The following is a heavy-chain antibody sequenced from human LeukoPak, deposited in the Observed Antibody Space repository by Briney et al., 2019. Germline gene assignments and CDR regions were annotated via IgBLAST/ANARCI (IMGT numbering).Heavy chain of an antibody. CDR3: ARQEYCSGGSCYTWFDP. Sequence: GESLQISFKGSGYSFTNYWIGWVRQMPGKGLEWMGIIYPADSDIRHSPSFQGQVTISADKSISTAYLQWSSLKASDTAMYYCARQEYCSGGSCYTWFDPWGQGTLVTASS. D-gene: IGHD2-15*01. CDR1: GYSFTNYW. V-gene: IGHV5-51*01. CDR2: IYPADSDI. J-gene: IGHJ5*02.